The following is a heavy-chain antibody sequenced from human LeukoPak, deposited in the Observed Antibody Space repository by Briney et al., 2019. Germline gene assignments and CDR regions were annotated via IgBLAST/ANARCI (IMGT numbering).Heavy chain of an antibody. J-gene: IGHJ5*02. D-gene: IGHD3-10*01. V-gene: IGHV1-69*13. CDR2: ISPIFGTA. CDR3: ARYHLSGNWFDP. Sequence: ASVKVSCKASGGTFSSYAISWVRQAPGQGLEWMGGISPIFGTANYAQKFQGRVTITADESTSTAYMELSSLRSEDTAVYYCARYHLSGNWFDPWGQGTLVTVSS. CDR1: GGTFSSYA.